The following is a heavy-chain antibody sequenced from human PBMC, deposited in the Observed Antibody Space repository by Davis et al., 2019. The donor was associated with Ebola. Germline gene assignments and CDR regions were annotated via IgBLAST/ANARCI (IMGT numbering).Heavy chain of an antibody. D-gene: IGHD3-16*02. Sequence: MPSETLSLTCAVSGGSISSSNWWSWVRQPPGKGLEWIGEIYHSGSTNYNPSLKSRVTISVDKSKNQFSLKLSSVTAADTAVYYCAREYYDYIWGSYRRYYYGMDVWGQGTTVTVSS. J-gene: IGHJ6*02. CDR1: GGSISSSNW. CDR3: AREYYDYIWGSYRRYYYGMDV. CDR2: IYHSGST. V-gene: IGHV4-4*02.